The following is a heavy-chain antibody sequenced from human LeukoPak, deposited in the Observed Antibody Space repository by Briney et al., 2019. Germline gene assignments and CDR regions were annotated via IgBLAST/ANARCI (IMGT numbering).Heavy chain of an antibody. V-gene: IGHV3-33*03. CDR2: IWYGGSNK. J-gene: IGHJ4*02. CDR1: GFNFNSYG. CDR3: AKDESMMAATFYFDY. Sequence: PGRSLRLSCAASGFNFNSYGMHWVRQAPGKGLAWVAVIWYGGSNKYYADSVKGRFTISRDNSKNTLYLQMNSVRAEDTAVYYCAKDESMMAATFYFDYWGQRTLVTVSS. D-gene: IGHD2-15*01.